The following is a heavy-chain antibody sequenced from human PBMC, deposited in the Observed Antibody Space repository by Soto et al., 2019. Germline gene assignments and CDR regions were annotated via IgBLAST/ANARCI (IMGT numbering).Heavy chain of an antibody. Sequence: PXETLSLTCTDAGCSMSSYYWSWIRQPPGKGLEWIGYIYYSGSTNYNSSLKSRVTISVDTSKNQLSLKLSSVTAADTAVYYCARATYYYDSSGYYGYYFDYWGQGALVTVSS. V-gene: IGHV4-59*01. CDR2: IYYSGST. D-gene: IGHD3-22*01. CDR1: GCSMSSYY. J-gene: IGHJ4*02. CDR3: ARATYYYDSSGYYGYYFDY.